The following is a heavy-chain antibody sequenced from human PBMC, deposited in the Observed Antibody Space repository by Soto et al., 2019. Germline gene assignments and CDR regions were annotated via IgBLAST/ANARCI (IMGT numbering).Heavy chain of an antibody. CDR2: TYFRSKWYN. D-gene: IGHD5-12*01. V-gene: IGHV6-1*01. CDR1: GDSVSSNTAS. CDR3: AKGDNLGPKTGYAFDP. Sequence: QTLSLTCAISGDSVSSNTASWNWIRQSPSRGLEWLGRTYFRSKWYNDYAVSVKSRIIINPDTSNNQFSLQLNSVTPEDTAVYFCAKGDNLGPKTGYAFDPWGQGIMVTVSS. J-gene: IGHJ5*02.